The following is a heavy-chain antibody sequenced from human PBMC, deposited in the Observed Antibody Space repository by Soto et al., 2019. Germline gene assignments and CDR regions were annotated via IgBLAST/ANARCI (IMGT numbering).Heavy chain of an antibody. Sequence: GGSLRLSCAASGFTFSSYGMHWVRQAPGKGLEWVAVISYDGSNKNYADSVKGRCTISRDNSKYTLYLQMNSMRAEDTAVYYCAKNYYDSSGYYWVDYWGHGTLVTVSS. J-gene: IGHJ4*01. CDR3: AKNYYDSSGYYWVDY. V-gene: IGHV3-30*18. D-gene: IGHD3-22*01. CDR1: GFTFSSYG. CDR2: ISYDGSNK.